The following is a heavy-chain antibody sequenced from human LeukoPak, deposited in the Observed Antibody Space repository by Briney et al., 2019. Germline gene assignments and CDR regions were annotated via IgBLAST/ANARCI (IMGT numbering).Heavy chain of an antibody. J-gene: IGHJ4*02. CDR2: IKEREKT. CDR1: GGTLSGYY. V-gene: IGHV4-34*01. Sequence: SETLSLTCAAYGGTLSGYYWSWIRQPPGKGLEWIGEIKEREKTNYNPSLKSRVTISIDTSKNQFSLKLSSVTAAHTAVYYCAREGLRNVHNPLGYWGQGTLVTVS. CDR3: AREGLRNVHNPLGY. D-gene: IGHD5-24*01.